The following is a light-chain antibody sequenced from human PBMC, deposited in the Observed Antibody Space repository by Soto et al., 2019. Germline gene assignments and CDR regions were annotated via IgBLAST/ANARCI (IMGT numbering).Light chain of an antibody. J-gene: IGKJ2*01. CDR1: ESVASTY. CDR2: GAS. V-gene: IGKV3-20*01. Sequence: EIVLTQSPGTLSLSPGERVTLSCRASESVASTYLAWYQQKPGQAPRLLIYGASNRATGIPDRFSGSGSGTDFTLTISRLGPEDFALYYCQQYGSSPYTFGQGNKLELK. CDR3: QQYGSSPYT.